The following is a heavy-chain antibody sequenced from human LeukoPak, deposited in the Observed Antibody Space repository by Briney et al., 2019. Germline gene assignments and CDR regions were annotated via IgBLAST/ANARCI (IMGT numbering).Heavy chain of an antibody. CDR1: GFTFDDYT. CDR3: AKGEGGDYGSGSQAIDY. D-gene: IGHD3-10*01. J-gene: IGHJ4*02. Sequence: PGGSLRLSCAASGFTFDDYTMHWVRQAPGKGLEWVSLISWDGGSTYYADSVKGRFTISRDNSKNSLYLQMNSLRTEDTALYYCAKGEGGDYGSGSQAIDYWGQGTLVTVSS. CDR2: ISWDGGST. V-gene: IGHV3-43*01.